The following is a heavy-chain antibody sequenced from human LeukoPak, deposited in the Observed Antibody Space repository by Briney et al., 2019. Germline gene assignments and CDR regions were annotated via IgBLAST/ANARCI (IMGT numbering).Heavy chain of an antibody. D-gene: IGHD6-13*01. CDR1: GFTFSSYE. CDR3: ARGGYSSSWSHY. V-gene: IGHV3-48*03. Sequence: GGSLRLSCAASGFTFSSYEMNWVRQAPGKGLEWVSYISSSGSTIYYADSVKGRFTISRDNAKNSLYLQMNSLRAEDTAVYYCARGGYSSSWSHYWGQGTLVTVSS. J-gene: IGHJ4*02. CDR2: ISSSGSTI.